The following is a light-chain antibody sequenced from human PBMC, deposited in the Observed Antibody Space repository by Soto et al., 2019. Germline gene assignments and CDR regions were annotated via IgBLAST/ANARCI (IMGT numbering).Light chain of an antibody. CDR3: QQYGSSPRT. J-gene: IGKJ1*01. V-gene: IGKV3-20*01. Sequence: EIELTQSPATLSLSPGESATLSCRASQSVSSSHLAWYQQKPGQAPRLLIYGASSRATGIPDRFSGSGSGTYFTLTISRLVPEDVAVYYCQQYGSSPRTFGQGTMVEIK. CDR1: QSVSSSH. CDR2: GAS.